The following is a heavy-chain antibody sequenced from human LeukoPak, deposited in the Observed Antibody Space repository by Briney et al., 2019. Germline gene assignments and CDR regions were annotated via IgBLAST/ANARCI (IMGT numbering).Heavy chain of an antibody. CDR3: ARAEYQLLYGMDV. D-gene: IGHD2-2*01. CDR1: GGSISSYY. CDR2: IYYSGST. V-gene: IGHV4-59*01. J-gene: IGHJ6*04. Sequence: PSETLSLTCTVSGGSISSYYWSWIRQPPGKGLEWIGYIYYSGSTNYNPSLKSRVTISVDTSKNQFSLKLSSVTAEDTAVYYCARAEYQLLYGMDVWGKGTTVTVSS.